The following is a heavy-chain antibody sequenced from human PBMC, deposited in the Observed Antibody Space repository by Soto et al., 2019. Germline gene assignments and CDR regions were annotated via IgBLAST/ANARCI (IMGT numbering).Heavy chain of an antibody. CDR2: ISAYNGNT. CDR3: ARDNPPFDP. Sequence: QVQLVQSGAEVKKPGASVKVSCKASGYTFTSYGISWVRQAPGQGLEWMGWISAYNGNTKYAQKVKGRVTTTTDTSTKTAYMDPRSLRSDDTALYYCARDNPPFDPWGQGTLVTVSS. J-gene: IGHJ5*02. CDR1: GYTFTSYG. V-gene: IGHV1-18*01.